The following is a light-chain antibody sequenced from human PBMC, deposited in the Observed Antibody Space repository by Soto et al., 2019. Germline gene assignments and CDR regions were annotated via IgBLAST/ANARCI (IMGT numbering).Light chain of an antibody. V-gene: IGKV1-33*01. Sequence: DIQMTQSPSSLSASVGDRVTTTCQASQNINNNLSWFLQKPGKAPPLLIYDASNLETGVPSRFSGSGSGTYFTLTINSLQPEDFATYYCQQYDNVPWTFGQGTKVEIK. J-gene: IGKJ1*01. CDR1: QNINNN. CDR3: QQYDNVPWT. CDR2: DAS.